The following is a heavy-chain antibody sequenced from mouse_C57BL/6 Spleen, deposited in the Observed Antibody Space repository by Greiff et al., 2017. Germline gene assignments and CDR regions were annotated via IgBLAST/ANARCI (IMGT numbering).Heavy chain of an antibody. Sequence: QVQLQQPGAELVMPGASVKLSCKASGYTFTSYWMHWVKQRPGQGLEWIGEIDPSDSYTNYNQKFKGKSTLTVDKSSSTAYTQLSSLTSEDSAVYYCARYHGSSYEYYFDYWGQGTTLTVSS. J-gene: IGHJ2*01. CDR1: GYTFTSYW. D-gene: IGHD1-1*01. CDR2: IDPSDSYT. V-gene: IGHV1-69*01. CDR3: ARYHGSSYEYYFDY.